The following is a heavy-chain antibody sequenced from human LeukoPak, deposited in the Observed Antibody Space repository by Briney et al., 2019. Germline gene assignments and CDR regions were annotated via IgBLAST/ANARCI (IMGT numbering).Heavy chain of an antibody. V-gene: IGHV4-34*01. CDR2: INHSGST. CDR1: GGSFSGYY. CDR3: ARERYYGSGSYFRKLYGMDV. J-gene: IGHJ6*04. D-gene: IGHD3-10*01. Sequence: PSETLSLTCAVYGGSFSGYYWSWIRQPPGKGLEWIGEINHSGSTNYNPSLKSRVTISVDTSKNQFSLKLSSVTAADTAVYYCARERYYGSGSYFRKLYGMDVWGKGTTVTVSS.